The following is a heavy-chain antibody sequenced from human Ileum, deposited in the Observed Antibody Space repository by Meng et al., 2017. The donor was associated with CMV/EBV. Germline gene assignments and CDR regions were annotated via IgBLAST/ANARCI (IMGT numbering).Heavy chain of an antibody. D-gene: IGHD3-3*01. CDR2: IYSGGST. CDR1: GFTVSSNY. V-gene: IGHV3-53*01. J-gene: IGHJ4*02. CDR3: TTARNDFWSGYYFSDY. Sequence: GESLKISCAASGFTVSSNYMSWVRQAPGKGLEWVSVIYSGGSTYYADSVKGRFTISRDNSKNTLYLQMNSLRAEDTAVYYCTTARNDFWSGYYFSDYWGQGTLVTVSS.